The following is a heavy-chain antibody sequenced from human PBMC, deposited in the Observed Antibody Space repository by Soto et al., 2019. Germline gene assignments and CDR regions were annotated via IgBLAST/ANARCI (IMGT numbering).Heavy chain of an antibody. CDR2: ISYDGSSK. V-gene: IGHV3-30-3*01. D-gene: IGHD1-1*01. Sequence: PGGSLRLSCAASGFTFSSYAMSWVRQAPGKGLEWVALISYDGSSKYYADSLKGRFTISRDNSKSSLYLQMNSLRAEDTAVYYCTRGKWLTTPFDSWGQGVLVTVSS. CDR1: GFTFSSYA. J-gene: IGHJ4*02. CDR3: TRGKWLTTPFDS.